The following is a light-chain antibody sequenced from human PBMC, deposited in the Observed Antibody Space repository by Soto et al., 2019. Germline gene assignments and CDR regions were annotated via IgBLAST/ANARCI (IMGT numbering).Light chain of an antibody. Sequence: IVLTQSPGTLSLSPGERATLSCRASQSVTSNYVAWYQQRPGQAPRLLIHDASSRATGIPDRFSGSGSGTDFTLTISRLEPEDFAVYYCQQYGISSQTLGGGTKVEIK. CDR3: QQYGISSQT. V-gene: IGKV3-20*01. CDR1: QSVTSNY. CDR2: DAS. J-gene: IGKJ4*01.